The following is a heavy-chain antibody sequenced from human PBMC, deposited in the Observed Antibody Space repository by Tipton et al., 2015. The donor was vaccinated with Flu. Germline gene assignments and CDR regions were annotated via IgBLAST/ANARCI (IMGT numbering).Heavy chain of an antibody. V-gene: IGHV3-33*01. Sequence: SLRLSCAASGFTFSSYGMHWVRQAPAKGLEWVAGLWFDGSDKYYADSVKGRFTISRDNSKNTLYLQMDSLRAEDTAVYSCAREWRDYYFDYWGQGTLVTVSS. CDR2: LWFDGSDK. J-gene: IGHJ4*02. D-gene: IGHD5-12*01. CDR3: AREWRDYYFDY. CDR1: GFTFSSYG.